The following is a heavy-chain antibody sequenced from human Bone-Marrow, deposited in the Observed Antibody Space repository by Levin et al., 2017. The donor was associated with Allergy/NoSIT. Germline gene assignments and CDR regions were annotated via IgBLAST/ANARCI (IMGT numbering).Heavy chain of an antibody. J-gene: IGHJ4*02. Sequence: GESLKISCKASGYTFTSYGISWVRQAPGQGLEWMGWISAYNGNTNYAQKLQGRVTMTTDTSTSTAYMELRSLRSDDTAVYYCARHIVVVTARLLFDYWGQGTLVTVSS. D-gene: IGHD2-21*02. CDR2: ISAYNGNT. CDR3: ARHIVVVTARLLFDY. V-gene: IGHV1-18*01. CDR1: GYTFTSYG.